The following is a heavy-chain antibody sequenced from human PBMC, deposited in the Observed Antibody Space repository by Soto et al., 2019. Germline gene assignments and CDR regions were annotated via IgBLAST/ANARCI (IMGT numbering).Heavy chain of an antibody. CDR3: ASGLGPYCSSSSCCYPY. Sequence: QVQLVQSGTEVKKPGSSVKVSCKASGDTFSDYTFSWVRQAPGQGLEWVGRIIPMLALTNYAQRFQGRATITADKSTSTAYMELSSLRSEDTAVYYCASGLGPYCSSSSCCYPYWGQGTQVTVSS. V-gene: IGHV1-69*02. CDR1: GDTFSDYT. CDR2: IIPMLALT. J-gene: IGHJ4*02. D-gene: IGHD2-2*01.